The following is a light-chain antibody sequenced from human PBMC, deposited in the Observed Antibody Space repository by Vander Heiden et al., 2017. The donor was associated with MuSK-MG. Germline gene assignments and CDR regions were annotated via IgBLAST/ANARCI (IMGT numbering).Light chain of an antibody. CDR1: SSDVGGYNY. CDR3: SSYTSSSIVV. V-gene: IGLV2-14*03. CDR2: DVS. Sequence: SALTQPASVSRSPRPSLTSSCTGTSSDVGGYNYVSCDQQHPGKAPKLMIYDVSNRASGVSNRFSGSKSGNTASLTISGLQAEDEADYYCSSYTSSSIVVFGGGTKLTVL. J-gene: IGLJ2*01.